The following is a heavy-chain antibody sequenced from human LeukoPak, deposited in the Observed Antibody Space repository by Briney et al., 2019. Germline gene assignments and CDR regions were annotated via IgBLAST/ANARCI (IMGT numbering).Heavy chain of an antibody. CDR3: ARDRNSGWYQYFQH. CDR1: GFTFSTYD. D-gene: IGHD6-19*01. V-gene: IGHV3-21*01. Sequence: GGSLRLSCAASGFTFSTYDMNWVRQAPGKGLEWVSSISSSNSYVYYADSVKGRFTVSRDNAENSLYLQMNSLRAEDTAVYYCARDRNSGWYQYFQHWGQGTLVTVSS. CDR2: ISSSNSYV. J-gene: IGHJ1*01.